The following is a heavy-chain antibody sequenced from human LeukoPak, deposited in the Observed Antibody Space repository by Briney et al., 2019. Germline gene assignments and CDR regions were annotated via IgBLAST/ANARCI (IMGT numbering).Heavy chain of an antibody. CDR2: ISSSATNI. V-gene: IGHV3-11*01. CDR3: AKAWDDFWSGYYVH. CDR1: GFTSSNYY. Sequence: GSLRLSCAAXGFTSSNYYMSWIRQAPGKGLEWTSYISSSATNIQYADSVKGGFTISRDNSKNTLYLQMNSLRAEDTAVYYCAKAWDDFWSGYYVHWGQGTLVTASS. J-gene: IGHJ4*02. D-gene: IGHD3-3*01.